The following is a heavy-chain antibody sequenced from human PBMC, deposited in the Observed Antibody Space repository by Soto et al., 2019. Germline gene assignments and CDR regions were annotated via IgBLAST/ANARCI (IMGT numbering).Heavy chain of an antibody. CDR2: IYYSGST. V-gene: IGHV4-39*01. CDR3: ARNEAAHSYDFWSGYYNHWDY. Sequence: KSSETLSLTCTVSGGSISSSSYYWGWIRQPPGKGLEWIGSIYYSGSTYYNPSLKSRVTISVDTSKNQFSLKLSSVTAADTAVYYCARNEAAHSYDFWSGYYNHWDYWGQGTLVTVSS. CDR1: GGSISSSSYY. D-gene: IGHD3-3*01. J-gene: IGHJ4*02.